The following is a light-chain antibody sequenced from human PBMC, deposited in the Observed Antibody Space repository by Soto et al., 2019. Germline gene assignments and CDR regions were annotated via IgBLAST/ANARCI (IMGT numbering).Light chain of an antibody. CDR1: QSVSNNY. CDR3: QQYISSPMT. CDR2: GAS. J-gene: IGKJ1*01. V-gene: IGKV3-20*01. Sequence: VLTQSPGTLSLSPGERATLSCRASQSVSNNYLAWYQQKPGQAPRLVIYGASNRATGIPDRFSASGSGTDFTLTISRLEPEDFAVYYCQQYISSPMTFGQATKVDIK.